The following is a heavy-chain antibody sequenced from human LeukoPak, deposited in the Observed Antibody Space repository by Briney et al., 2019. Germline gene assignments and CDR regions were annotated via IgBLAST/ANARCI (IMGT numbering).Heavy chain of an antibody. CDR2: IKSKTDGGTT. V-gene: IGHV3-15*01. Sequence: GGSLRLSCAASGFTFSNAWMSWVRQAPGKGLEWVGRIKSKTDGGTTDYAATVKGRFTISRDDSKNTLSLQMNSLKTEDTAVYYCTTDTIVVVPAARGGDTWFDPWGQGTLVTVSS. CDR1: GFTFSNAW. D-gene: IGHD2-2*01. CDR3: TTDTIVVVPAARGGDTWFDP. J-gene: IGHJ5*02.